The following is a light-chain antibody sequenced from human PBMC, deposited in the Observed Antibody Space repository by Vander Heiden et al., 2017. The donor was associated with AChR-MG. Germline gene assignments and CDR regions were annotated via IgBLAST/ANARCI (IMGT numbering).Light chain of an antibody. Sequence: QSPLTQPASVSGSPGHSITISCTGTSSDAGGYNYVSWYQQHPGKAPKLMIFDVSNRPSGVSNRFSGSKFGNTASLTISGLQAEDEADYYCSSYTASSARVFGGGTKLTVL. CDR2: DVS. CDR1: SSDAGGYNY. J-gene: IGLJ3*02. CDR3: SSYTASSARV. V-gene: IGLV2-14*03.